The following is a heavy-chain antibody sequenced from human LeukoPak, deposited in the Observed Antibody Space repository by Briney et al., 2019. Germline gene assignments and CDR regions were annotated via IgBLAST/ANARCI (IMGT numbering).Heavy chain of an antibody. D-gene: IGHD3-10*01. CDR2: IYYSGST. V-gene: IGHV4-59*01. J-gene: IGHJ3*02. CDR3: ARDSPTMDDAFDI. CDR1: GGSISSYY. Sequence: SETLSLTCTVSGGSISSYYWSWLRQPPGKGLEWIGYIYYSGSTNYNPSLKSRVTISVDTSKNQFSLTLSSVTAADTAVYYCARDSPTMDDAFDIWGQGTMVTVSS.